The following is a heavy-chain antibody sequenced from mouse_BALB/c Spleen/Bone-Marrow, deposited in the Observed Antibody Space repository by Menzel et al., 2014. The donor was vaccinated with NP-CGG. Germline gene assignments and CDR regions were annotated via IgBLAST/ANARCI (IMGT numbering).Heavy chain of an antibody. CDR1: GFTFTDYY. D-gene: IGHD2-1*01. CDR2: IRNKANGYTT. Sequence: EVKLMESGGGLVQPGGSLRLSCATSGFTFTDYYMSWVRQPPGKALEWLGFIRNKANGYTTEYSASVKGRITISRDNSQSILYLQMNTLRAEDSATYYCARDTGNYVRFAYWGQGTLVTVSA. CDR3: ARDTGNYVRFAY. V-gene: IGHV7-3*02. J-gene: IGHJ3*01.